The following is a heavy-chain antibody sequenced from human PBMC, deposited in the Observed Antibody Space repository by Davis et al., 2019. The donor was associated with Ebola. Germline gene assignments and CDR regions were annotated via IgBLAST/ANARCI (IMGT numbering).Heavy chain of an antibody. Sequence: ASVKVSCKASGYTFTSYGISWVRQAPGQGLEWMGWISAYNGNTNYAQKLQGRVTMTTDTSTSTAYMELRSLRSDDTAVYYCARANCSGGSCHRGSPYYYYYYGMDVWGQGTTVTVSS. CDR1: GYTFTSYG. CDR2: ISAYNGNT. D-gene: IGHD2-15*01. J-gene: IGHJ6*02. CDR3: ARANCSGGSCHRGSPYYYYYYGMDV. V-gene: IGHV1-18*01.